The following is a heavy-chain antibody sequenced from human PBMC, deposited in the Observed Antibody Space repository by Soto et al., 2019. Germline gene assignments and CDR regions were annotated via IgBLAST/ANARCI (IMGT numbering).Heavy chain of an antibody. Sequence: QVQLQQWGAGLLKPSETLSLTCAVYGGSFSGYYWSWIRQPPGKGLEWIGEINHSVSTNYNPSLNSRVTFSVDAAKNQFSLKLSSVTAADTAVYYCARQAATRYDYYYYYLDVWCKGTTVTVSS. J-gene: IGHJ6*03. CDR2: INHSVST. D-gene: IGHD2-15*01. CDR3: ARQAATRYDYYYYYLDV. CDR1: GGSFSGYY. V-gene: IGHV4-34*01.